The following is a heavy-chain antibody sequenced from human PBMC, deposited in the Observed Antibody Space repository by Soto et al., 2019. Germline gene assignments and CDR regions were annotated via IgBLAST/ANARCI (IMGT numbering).Heavy chain of an antibody. Sequence: EVQLVESGGGFVEPGGSLRLSCEASGFANFSKAWMYWVRQAPGKGLEWVGHIKSRSGGGTTGYAAPVQGRFSISRDDSANTLFLQMNSLKVEYTAFYFCTTGVYWGQGTLATVSS. J-gene: IGHJ4*02. CDR3: TTGVY. CDR1: GFANFSKAW. D-gene: IGHD3-10*01. V-gene: IGHV3-15*07. CDR2: IKSRSGGGTT.